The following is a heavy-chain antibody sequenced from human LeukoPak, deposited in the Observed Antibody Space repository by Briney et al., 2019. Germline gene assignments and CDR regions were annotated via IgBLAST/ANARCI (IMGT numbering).Heavy chain of an antibody. CDR3: ARGSYYYMDV. CDR1: GYTFSNYY. CDR2: INPNDGST. Sequence: ASVKVSCKASGYTFSNYYMHWVRQAPGQGLEWMGIINPNDGSTSYAQRFQGRVTMTRDTPTSTFYMELSTLRYEDTAVYYCARGSYYYMDVWVTGTTVTISS. J-gene: IGHJ6*03. V-gene: IGHV1-46*01.